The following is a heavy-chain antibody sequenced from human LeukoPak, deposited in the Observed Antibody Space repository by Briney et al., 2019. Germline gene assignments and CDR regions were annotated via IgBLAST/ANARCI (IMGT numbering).Heavy chain of an antibody. Sequence: GGSLRLSCAASEFTFSSYSMNWVRQAPGKGLEWVSAISGSGGSTYYADSVKGRFTISRDNSKNTLYLQMNSLRAEDTAVYYCAKDPYYYDSSGYYEFDPWGQGTLVTVSS. D-gene: IGHD3-22*01. V-gene: IGHV3-23*01. CDR1: EFTFSSYS. CDR2: ISGSGGST. J-gene: IGHJ5*02. CDR3: AKDPYYYDSSGYYEFDP.